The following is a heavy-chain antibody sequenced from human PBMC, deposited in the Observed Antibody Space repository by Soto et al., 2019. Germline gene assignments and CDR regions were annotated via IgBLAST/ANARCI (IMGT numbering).Heavy chain of an antibody. CDR1: GGSISSGGYS. V-gene: IGHV4-30-2*01. D-gene: IGHD2-15*01. J-gene: IGHJ4*02. Sequence: QLQLQESGSGLVKPSQTLSLTCAVSGGSISSGGYSWYWIRQPPGKGLEWIGYIYHSGSTYYNPSLKSRVTISVDRSKHQFSLMLSSVAAADTAVYYCARGQVVAAQHWGQGTLVTVSS. CDR3: ARGQVVAAQH. CDR2: IYHSGST.